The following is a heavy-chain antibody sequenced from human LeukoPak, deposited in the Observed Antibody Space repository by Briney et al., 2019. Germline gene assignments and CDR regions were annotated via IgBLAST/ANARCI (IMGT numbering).Heavy chain of an antibody. CDR2: ITSTGTYT. CDR1: GFTFSSYE. CDR3: ARDPYSGSYGDSYYYYMDV. V-gene: IGHV3-21*01. J-gene: IGHJ6*03. D-gene: IGHD1-26*01. Sequence: GGSLRLSCAVSGFTFSSYEMNWVRQAPGKGLEWVSSITSTGTYTFYADSVKGRFTISRDNAKNSLYLQMNSLRAEDTAIYYCARDPYSGSYGDSYYYYMDVWGKGTTVTISS.